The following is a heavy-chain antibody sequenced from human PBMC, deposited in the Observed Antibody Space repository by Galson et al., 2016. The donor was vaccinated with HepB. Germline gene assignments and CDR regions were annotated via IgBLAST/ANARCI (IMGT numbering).Heavy chain of an antibody. CDR3: ASKGKEWLVHGYFDY. Sequence: SETLSLTCSVSGGSINSSSFYWGWIRQSPGRGLEWIGTLYFGAHTYYTPSLKSRVTISVDTSNNQFPLKLTSVTAEDTAMYYCASKGKEWLVHGYFDYWGQGTLATVSS. J-gene: IGHJ4*02. CDR1: GGSINSSSFY. D-gene: IGHD6-19*01. V-gene: IGHV4-39*01. CDR2: LYFGAHT.